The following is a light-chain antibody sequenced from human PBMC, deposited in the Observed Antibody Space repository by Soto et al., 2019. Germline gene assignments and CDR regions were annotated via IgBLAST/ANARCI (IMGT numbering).Light chain of an antibody. V-gene: IGKV3-15*01. J-gene: IGKJ4*01. Sequence: EVVMTQSPATLSVSPGERATLSCRASQSVNSDLAWYQHRPGQAPRLLIYGASIGATGIPARFSGYGSGTDFTLIISSLQSEDFAVYYCQQYNSWPPLTFGGGTKVEI. CDR3: QQYNSWPPLT. CDR2: GAS. CDR1: QSVNSD.